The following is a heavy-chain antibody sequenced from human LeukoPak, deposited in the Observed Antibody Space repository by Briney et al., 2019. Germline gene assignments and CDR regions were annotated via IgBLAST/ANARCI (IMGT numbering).Heavy chain of an antibody. CDR2: INPSGGST. CDR1: GYTFTSYY. V-gene: IGHV1-46*01. CDR3: ARELTMVRGVIPDAFDI. D-gene: IGHD3-10*01. J-gene: IGHJ3*02. Sequence: ASVKVSCKASGYTFTSYYMHWVRQAPGQGLEWMGIINPSGGSTSYAQKFQGRVTMTRDTSTSTVYMELSSLRSEDTAVYYCARELTMVRGVIPDAFDIWGQGTMVTVSS.